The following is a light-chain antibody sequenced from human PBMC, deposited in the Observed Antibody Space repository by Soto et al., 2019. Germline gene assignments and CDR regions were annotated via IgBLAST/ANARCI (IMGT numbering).Light chain of an antibody. CDR1: QSVSSS. Sequence: EIVMTQSPATLSVSPGERATLSCRASQSVSSSLAWYQQKPGRAPRLLIYGASTRATGIPARFGGAGSGTEFTLTISSLQSEDFAVYFCQQYYDWPRTFGRGTKVDIK. J-gene: IGKJ1*01. CDR2: GAS. V-gene: IGKV3D-15*01. CDR3: QQYYDWPRT.